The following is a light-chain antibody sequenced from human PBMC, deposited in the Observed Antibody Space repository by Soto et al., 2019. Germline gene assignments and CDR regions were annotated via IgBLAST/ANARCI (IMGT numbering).Light chain of an antibody. CDR2: ENN. CDR1: TSNIGNNY. CDR3: GTWDSGLSGSWL. J-gene: IGLJ3*02. Sequence: QLVLTQPPSVSAAPGQKVTISCSGSTSNIGNNYVSWYQHLPGTAPKLLIYENNKQPSGIPDRFSGSKSGTSATLGITGLQAGDEADYYCGTWDSGLSGSWLVGGGTKLTVL. V-gene: IGLV1-51*02.